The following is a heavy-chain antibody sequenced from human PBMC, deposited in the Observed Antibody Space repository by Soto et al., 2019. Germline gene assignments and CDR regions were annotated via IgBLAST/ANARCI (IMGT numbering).Heavy chain of an antibody. CDR3: ARGAHYDFWSGSSCFDY. V-gene: IGHV4-38-2*01. CDR1: GYSISSGYY. J-gene: IGHJ4*02. D-gene: IGHD3-3*01. Sequence: ETLSLTCAVSGYSISSGYYWGWIRQPPGKGLEWIGSIYHSGSTYYNPSLKSRVTISVDTSKNQFSLKLSSVTAADTAVYYCARGAHYDFWSGSSCFDYWGQGTLVTVSS. CDR2: IYHSGST.